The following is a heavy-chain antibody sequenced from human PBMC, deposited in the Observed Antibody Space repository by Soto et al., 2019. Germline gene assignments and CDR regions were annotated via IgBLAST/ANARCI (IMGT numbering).Heavy chain of an antibody. CDR1: GFTFSNYA. J-gene: IGHJ6*03. V-gene: IGHV3-23*01. CDR3: ANHLAGQGYYYYYMDV. CDR2: ITGGGGDT. Sequence: EVQLLESGGGLVQPGGSRRLSCEASGFTFSNYAMSWVRQAPGKGLEWVSAITGGGGDTYYADSVKGRFTISRDNSKNTLYLQMNSLRVDDTAVYFCANHLAGQGYYYYYMDVCGEGTTVTVSS.